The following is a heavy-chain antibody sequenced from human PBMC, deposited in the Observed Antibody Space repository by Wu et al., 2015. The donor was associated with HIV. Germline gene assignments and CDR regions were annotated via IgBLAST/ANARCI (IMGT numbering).Heavy chain of an antibody. D-gene: IGHD5-18*01. CDR2: LIPMYGTA. CDR1: GYIFVSYA. Sequence: QVQLVQSGPEVKKPGSSVKISCKASGYIFVSYAITWVRQAPGQGLEWMGRLIPMYGTADYAQKFQGRVTITADVSTNTAYMVVSSLTFDDTAVYYCAGGGGRTAMDPFDFWGQGTLVTVSS. CDR3: AGGGGRTAMDPFDF. V-gene: IGHV1-69*15. J-gene: IGHJ4*02.